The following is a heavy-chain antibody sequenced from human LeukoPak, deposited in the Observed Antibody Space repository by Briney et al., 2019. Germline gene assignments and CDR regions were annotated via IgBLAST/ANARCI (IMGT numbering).Heavy chain of an antibody. D-gene: IGHD5-24*01. CDR2: TYYSGST. CDR3: ARVGEMATINY. V-gene: IGHV4-59*01. J-gene: IGHJ4*02. Sequence: SETLSLTCTVSGCSISSYYWSWVRQPPGKGLEWIGYTYYSGSTNYNPSLKSRVTISVDTSKNQFSLKLSSVTAADTAVYYCARVGEMATINYWGQGTLVTVSS. CDR1: GCSISSYY.